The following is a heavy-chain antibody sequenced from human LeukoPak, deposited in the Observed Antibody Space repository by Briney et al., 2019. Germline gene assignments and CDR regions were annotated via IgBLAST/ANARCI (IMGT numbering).Heavy chain of an antibody. D-gene: IGHD5-18*01. CDR1: GGSISSSSYY. CDR3: ARDKGYSYGYNYMDV. J-gene: IGHJ6*03. V-gene: IGHV4-39*07. CDR2: IYYSGST. Sequence: SETLSLTCTVSGGSISSSSYYWGWIRQPPGKGLEWIGSIYYSGSTYYNPSLKSRFTISVDTSKNQFSLKLSSVTAADTAVYYCARDKGYSYGYNYMDVWGKGTTVTVSS.